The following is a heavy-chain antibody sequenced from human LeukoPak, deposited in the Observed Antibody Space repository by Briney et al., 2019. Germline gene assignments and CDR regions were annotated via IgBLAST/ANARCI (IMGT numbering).Heavy chain of an antibody. CDR2: IYWDDDI. CDR3: AHRGFSGSYHFDY. J-gene: IGHJ4*02. Sequence: SGPTLVNPTQTLTLTCTFSGFSLPTSGGGVGWICQPPEKALEWLSLIYWDDDIHYSPSLKSRLTITKDASKNQVVLTLINMDPVDTATYYCAHRGFSGSYHFDYWGQGALVTVSS. CDR1: GFSLPTSGGG. D-gene: IGHD1-26*01. V-gene: IGHV2-5*02.